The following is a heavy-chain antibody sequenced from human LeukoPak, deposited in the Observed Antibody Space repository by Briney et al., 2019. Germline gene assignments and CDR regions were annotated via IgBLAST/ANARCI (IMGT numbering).Heavy chain of an antibody. CDR2: IYYSGST. D-gene: IGHD5-12*01. V-gene: IGHV4-61*01. J-gene: IGHJ4*02. Sequence: SETLSLTCTVSGGSISSGSYYWSWIRQPPGKGLEWIGYIYYSGSTNYNPSLKSRVTISVDTSKNQFSLKLSSVTAADTAVYYCARYSGYDGSFDYWGQGTLVTVSS. CDR3: ARYSGYDGSFDY. CDR1: GGSISSGSYY.